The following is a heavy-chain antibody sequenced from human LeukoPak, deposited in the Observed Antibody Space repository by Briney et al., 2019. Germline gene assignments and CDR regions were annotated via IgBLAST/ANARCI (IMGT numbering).Heavy chain of an antibody. D-gene: IGHD3-10*01. CDR3: ARVFGVTMVRGVIIWGEYYYYMDV. CDR2: ISAYNGNT. V-gene: IGHV1-18*01. CDR1: GYTFTSYG. J-gene: IGHJ6*03. Sequence: GASVKVSCKASGYTFTSYGISWVRQAPGQGLEWMGWISAYNGNTNYAQKLQGRVTMTTDTSTSTAYMELRSLRSDDTAVYYCARVFGVTMVRGVIIWGEYYYYMDVWGKGTTVTISS.